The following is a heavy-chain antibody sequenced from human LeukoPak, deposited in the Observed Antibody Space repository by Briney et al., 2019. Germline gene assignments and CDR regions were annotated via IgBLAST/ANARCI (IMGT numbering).Heavy chain of an antibody. CDR3: ARDHNRDIVVAGPDDAFDI. CDR1: GFTFSSYS. CDR2: ISSSSSYI. V-gene: IGHV3-21*01. D-gene: IGHD2-15*01. Sequence: GGSLRLSCAASGFTFSSYSMNWVRQAPGKGLEWVSSISSSSSYIYYADSVKGRFTISRDNAKNSLYLQMNSLRAEDTAVYYCARDHNRDIVVAGPDDAFDIWGQGTMVTVSS. J-gene: IGHJ3*02.